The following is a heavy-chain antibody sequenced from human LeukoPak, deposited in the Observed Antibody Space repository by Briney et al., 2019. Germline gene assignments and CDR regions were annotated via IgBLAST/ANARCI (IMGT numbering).Heavy chain of an antibody. D-gene: IGHD1-26*01. CDR3: ARWWDHYGGGWGFDY. V-gene: IGHV4-59*08. CDR2: IYNSGTT. CDR1: GASISGYF. Sequence: PSETLSLTCTVSGASISGYFWSWARQPPGKQLEWIGYIYNSGTTAYNPYLKSRVTILADTSKNQFSLRLSSVTAADTAVYYCARWWDHYGGGWGFDYWGQGTLVTVSS. J-gene: IGHJ4*02.